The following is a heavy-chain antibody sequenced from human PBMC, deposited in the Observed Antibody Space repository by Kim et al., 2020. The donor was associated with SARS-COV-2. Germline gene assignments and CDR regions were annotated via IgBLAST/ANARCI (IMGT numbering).Heavy chain of an antibody. J-gene: IGHJ6*02. V-gene: IGHV3-23*01. D-gene: IGHD1-26*01. CDR1: GFTFSSYA. CDR2: ISGSGGST. Sequence: GGSLRRSCAASGFTFSSYAMSWVRQAPGKGLEWVSAISGSGGSTYYADSVKGRFTISRDNSKNTLYLQMNSLRAEETAVYYCAGGGGSYYVYYYYYYGMDVWGQGTTITVSS. CDR3: AGGGGSYYVYYYYYYGMDV.